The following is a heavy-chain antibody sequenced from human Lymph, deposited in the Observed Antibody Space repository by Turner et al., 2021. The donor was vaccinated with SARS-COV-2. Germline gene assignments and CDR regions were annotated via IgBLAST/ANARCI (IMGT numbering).Heavy chain of an antibody. CDR1: GYIFTGYY. CDR2: INPNSGGT. D-gene: IGHD4-17*01. V-gene: IGHV1-2*02. Sequence: GQLVQSGAEVKRPGASVKVSCKASGYIFTGYYMNWVRQAPGQGLEWMGWINPNSGGTNYAQKFQGRVTMTRDTSISTAYMEVSRLRSDDTAVYYCARDTRGDYSYYYDGMDVWGQGTTVTVSS. CDR3: ARDTRGDYSYYYDGMDV. J-gene: IGHJ6*02.